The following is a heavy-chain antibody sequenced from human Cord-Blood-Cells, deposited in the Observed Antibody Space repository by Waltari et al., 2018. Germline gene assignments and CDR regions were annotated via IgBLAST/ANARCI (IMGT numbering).Heavy chain of an antibody. D-gene: IGHD6-19*01. CDR1: GGSFSGYY. CDR3: ARAVRLAWLVNNWFDP. CDR2: INHSGST. Sequence: QVQLQQWGAGLLKPSETLSLTCAVYGGSFSGYYWIWIRPPPGKGLEWIGEINHSGSTNYNPSLKSRVTISVDTSKNQFSLKLSSVTAADTAVYYCARAVRLAWLVNNWFDPWGQGTLVTVSS. V-gene: IGHV4-34*01. J-gene: IGHJ5*02.